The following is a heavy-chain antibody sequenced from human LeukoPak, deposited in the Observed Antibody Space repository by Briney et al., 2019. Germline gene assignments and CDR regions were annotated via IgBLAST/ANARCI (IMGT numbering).Heavy chain of an antibody. CDR1: GGSFSTYY. D-gene: IGHD6-13*01. V-gene: IGHV4-4*07. Sequence: SETLSLTCTVSGGSFSTYYWSWIRQPAGKGLEWIGRIYTSGSTNYNPSLKSRVTISVDTSKNQFSLKLSSVTAADTAVYYCARGSAAAGTSAFDIWGQGTMVTVSS. J-gene: IGHJ3*02. CDR2: IYTSGST. CDR3: ARGSAAAGTSAFDI.